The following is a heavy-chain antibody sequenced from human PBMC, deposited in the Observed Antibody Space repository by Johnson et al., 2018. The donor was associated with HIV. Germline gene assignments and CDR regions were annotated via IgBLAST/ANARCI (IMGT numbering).Heavy chain of an antibody. Sequence: VQLVESGGGLIQPGGSLRLSCTASGINFCSYWMHWFRQAPGKGLVWVSHIKSDGSYTNYADSVKGRFTVSRDNAKNTLYLQMNSLRAEDTALYYCARDGDDAFDIWGQGTMVTVSS. D-gene: IGHD3-3*01. J-gene: IGHJ3*02. CDR1: GINFCSYW. CDR2: IKSDGSYT. CDR3: ARDGDDAFDI. V-gene: IGHV3-74*01.